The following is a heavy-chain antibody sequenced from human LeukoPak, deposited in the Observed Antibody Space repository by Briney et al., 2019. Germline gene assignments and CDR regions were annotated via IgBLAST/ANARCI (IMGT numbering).Heavy chain of an antibody. V-gene: IGHV4-30-4*01. D-gene: IGHD4-17*01. J-gene: IGHJ3*02. CDR2: IYYSGST. CDR1: GGSISSGDYY. CDR3: AREGVTRGLNDAFDI. Sequence: SSETLSLTCTVSGGSISSGDYYWSWIRQPPGKGLEWIGYIYYSGSTYYTPSLKSRVTISVDMSKNQFSLKLSSVTAADAAVYYCAREGVTRGLNDAFDIWGQGTMVTVSS.